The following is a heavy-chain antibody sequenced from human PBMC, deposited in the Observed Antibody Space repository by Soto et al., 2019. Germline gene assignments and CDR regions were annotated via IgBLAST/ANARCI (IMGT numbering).Heavy chain of an antibody. Sequence: QVQLVESGGGVVQPGRSLRLSCAASGFTFSSYGMHWVRQAPGKGLEWVAVISSGGNNAYYGDSVKGRFTISRDNPKNPLYLQMTGLRVDDTAVYYGAKKGAGGWDLPLYDAFDFWGQGTVVTVSS. D-gene: IGHD3-16*02. CDR2: ISSGGNNA. CDR3: AKKGAGGWDLPLYDAFDF. V-gene: IGHV3-30*18. CDR1: GFTFSSYG. J-gene: IGHJ3*01.